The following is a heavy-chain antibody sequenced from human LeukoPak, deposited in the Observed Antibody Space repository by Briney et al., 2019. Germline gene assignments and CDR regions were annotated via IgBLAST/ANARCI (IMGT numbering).Heavy chain of an antibody. J-gene: IGHJ4*02. Sequence: GGSLRLSCAASGFTFSSYEMNWVRQAPGKGLEWISYISSSGSTIYYADSVKGRFTISRDKSKNTLDLQMNSLRAEDTAVYYCAKDGFCSSTGCYPNHFDSWGQGTLVTVSS. CDR3: AKDGFCSSTGCYPNHFDS. D-gene: IGHD2-2*01. CDR2: ISSSGSTI. CDR1: GFTFSSYE. V-gene: IGHV3-48*03.